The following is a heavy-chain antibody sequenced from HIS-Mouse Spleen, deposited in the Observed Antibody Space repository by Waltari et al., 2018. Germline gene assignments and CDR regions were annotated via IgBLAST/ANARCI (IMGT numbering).Heavy chain of an antibody. D-gene: IGHD4-17*01. CDR3: ARDYGDNWFDP. J-gene: IGHJ5*02. CDR1: GGSISSRSYY. CDR2: IYYSGST. Sequence: QLQLQESGPGLVKPSETLSLTCTVPGGSISSRSYYWGWIRQPPGKGLEWIGSIYYSGSTYYNPSLKSRVTISVDTSKNQFSLKLSSVTAADTAVYYCARDYGDNWFDPWGQGTLVTVSS. V-gene: IGHV4-39*07.